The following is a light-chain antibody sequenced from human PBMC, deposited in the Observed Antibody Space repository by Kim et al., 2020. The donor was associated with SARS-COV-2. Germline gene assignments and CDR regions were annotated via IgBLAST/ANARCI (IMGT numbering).Light chain of an antibody. V-gene: IGLV2-23*02. Sequence: GQAITISCTGTSSDVVSYNLVSWYQQHPGKAPKLRIYEVSKRPSGVSNRFSGSKSGNTASLTISGLQAEDEADYYGCSYAGSSSVVFGGGTQLTVL. J-gene: IGLJ2*01. CDR1: SSDVVSYNL. CDR2: EVS. CDR3: CSYAGSSSVV.